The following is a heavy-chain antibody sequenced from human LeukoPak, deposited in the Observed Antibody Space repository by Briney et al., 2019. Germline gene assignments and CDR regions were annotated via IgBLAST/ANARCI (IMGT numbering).Heavy chain of an antibody. CDR3: AREGRVRGDNVPNYYYYMDV. V-gene: IGHV7-4-1*02. CDR2: INTNTGNP. D-gene: IGHD3-10*01. J-gene: IGHJ6*03. CDR1: GYTFTSYA. Sequence: ASVKVSCKASGYTFTSYAMNWVRQAPGQGLEWMGWINTNTGNPTYAQDFTGRFVFSLDTSVSTAYLQISSLKAEDTAVYYCAREGRVRGDNVPNYYYYMDVWGKGTTVTVSS.